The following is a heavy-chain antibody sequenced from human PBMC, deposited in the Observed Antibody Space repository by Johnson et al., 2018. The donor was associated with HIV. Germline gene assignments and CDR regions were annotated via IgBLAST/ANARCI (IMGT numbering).Heavy chain of an antibody. CDR3: AKRLRGYDFWRGAFDI. Sequence: VQLMESGGGLVKPGGSLRLSCAASGFTFSNAWMNWVRQAPGKGLEWVGRIKSKSDGGTTDYAAPVKGRFTISRDNSKNTLYLQMNSLRAEDTAVYYCAKRLRGYDFWRGAFDIWGQGTMVTVSS. D-gene: IGHD3-3*01. CDR2: IKSKSDGGTT. J-gene: IGHJ3*02. V-gene: IGHV3-15*01. CDR1: GFTFSNAW.